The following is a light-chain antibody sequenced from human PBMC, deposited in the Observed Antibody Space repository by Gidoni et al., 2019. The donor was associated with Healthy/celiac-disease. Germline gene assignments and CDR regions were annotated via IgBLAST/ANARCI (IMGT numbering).Light chain of an antibody. CDR1: SRDVGGDNY. CDR3: SSYSGSNNLV. V-gene: IGLV2-8*01. Sequence: QSALTQPPSASGSPGQSVTISCTGTSRDVGGDNYVSWYQQHPGKAPKLMIYEVSKRPSGVPDRFSGSKSGNTASLTVSGLQAADEADYYCSSYSGSNNLVFGGGTKLTVL. CDR2: EVS. J-gene: IGLJ2*01.